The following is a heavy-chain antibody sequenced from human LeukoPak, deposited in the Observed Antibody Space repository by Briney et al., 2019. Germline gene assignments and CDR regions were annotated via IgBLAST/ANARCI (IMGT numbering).Heavy chain of an antibody. Sequence: GGSLRLSCAASGFTFSSYSMNWVRQAPGKGLEWASYISSSSSTIYYADSVRGRFALSRDNAKNSLYLQMNSLRAEDTAVYYCAELGITMIGGVWGKGTTVTISS. CDR2: ISSSSSTI. V-gene: IGHV3-48*01. CDR3: AELGITMIGGV. CDR1: GFTFSSYS. D-gene: IGHD3-10*02. J-gene: IGHJ6*04.